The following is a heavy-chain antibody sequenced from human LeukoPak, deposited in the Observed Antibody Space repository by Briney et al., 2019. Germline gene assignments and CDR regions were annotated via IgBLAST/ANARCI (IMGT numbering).Heavy chain of an antibody. CDR2: IYYSGST. V-gene: IGHV4-59*01. CDR1: GGSISSYY. CDR3: ARAETYYDILTGYDY. D-gene: IGHD3-9*01. Sequence: SETLSLTCTVSGGSISSYYWSWLRQPPGKGLEWIGYIYYSGSTNYNPSLKSRVTISVDTSKNQFSLKLSSVTAADTAVYYCARAETYYDILTGYDYWGQGTLVTVSS. J-gene: IGHJ4*02.